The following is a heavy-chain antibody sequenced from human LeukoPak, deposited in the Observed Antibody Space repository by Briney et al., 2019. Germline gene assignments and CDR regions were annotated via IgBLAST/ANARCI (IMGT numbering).Heavy chain of an antibody. J-gene: IGHJ6*03. CDR3: ARKGYSYAYYYMDV. V-gene: IGHV4-59*01. CDR2: IYYSGST. D-gene: IGHD5-18*01. Sequence: KPSETLSLTCTVSGGSISSYYWSWIRQPPGKGLEWIGYIYYSGSTNYNPSLKSRVNISVDTSKNQFSLKLSSVTAADTAVYYCARKGYSYAYYYMDVWGKGTTVTVSS. CDR1: GGSISSYY.